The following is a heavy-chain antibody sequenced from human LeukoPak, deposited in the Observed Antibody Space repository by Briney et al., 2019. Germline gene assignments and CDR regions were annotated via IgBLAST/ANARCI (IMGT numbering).Heavy chain of an antibody. CDR1: GASISTYF. V-gene: IGHV4-4*07. CDR3: ARVGDYNDLVY. Sequence: SETLSLTCSVSGASISTYFWSWLRQPAGKGLEWIGHIYTSGSPNYNPSLKSRVTISVDTSKNQFSLKLSSVTAADTAVYYCARVGDYNDLVYWGRGTLVTVSS. D-gene: IGHD4-11*01. CDR2: IYTSGSP. J-gene: IGHJ4*02.